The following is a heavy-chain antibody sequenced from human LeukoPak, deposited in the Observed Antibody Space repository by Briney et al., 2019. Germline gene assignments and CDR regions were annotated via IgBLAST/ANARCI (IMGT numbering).Heavy chain of an antibody. CDR1: GGTFSSYA. D-gene: IGHD1-20*01. V-gene: IGHV1-69*06. CDR2: IIPIFGTA. CDR3: ARDVPNWNDEEDWFDP. Sequence: GASVKVSCKASGGTFSSYAISWVRQAPGQGLEWMGGIIPIFGTANYAQKFQGRVTITADKSTSTAYMELSSLRSEDTAVYYCARDVPNWNDEEDWFDPWGQGTLVTVSS. J-gene: IGHJ5*02.